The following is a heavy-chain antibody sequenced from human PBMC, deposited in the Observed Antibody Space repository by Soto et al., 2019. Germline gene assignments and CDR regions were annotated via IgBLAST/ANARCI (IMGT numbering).Heavy chain of an antibody. CDR2: IYYSGST. Sequence: SETLSLTCTVSGGSISSSSYYWGWIRQPPGKGLEWIGSIYYSGSTKYNPSLKSRVTMSLDTSKNQFSLRLISVTAADTAKYFCAREGNLGRWLQPLDFWGQGTPVTVSS. CDR3: AREGNLGRWLQPLDF. V-gene: IGHV4-39*07. J-gene: IGHJ4*02. CDR1: GGSISSSSYY. D-gene: IGHD5-12*01.